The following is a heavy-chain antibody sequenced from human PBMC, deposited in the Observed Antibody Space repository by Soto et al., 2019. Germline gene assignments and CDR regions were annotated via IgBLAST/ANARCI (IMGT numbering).Heavy chain of an antibody. Sequence: PGGSLRLSCAASVFTFSSYAMTWVRQAPGKGLEWVSSISGRGGATYYADSVKGRFTISRDNSKYTLYLQMNSLRAEDTAVYYCAKGGILEATFDTWGQGTLVTVSS. V-gene: IGHV3-23*01. J-gene: IGHJ3*02. CDR2: ISGRGGAT. D-gene: IGHD3-3*01. CDR3: AKGGILEATFDT. CDR1: VFTFSSYA.